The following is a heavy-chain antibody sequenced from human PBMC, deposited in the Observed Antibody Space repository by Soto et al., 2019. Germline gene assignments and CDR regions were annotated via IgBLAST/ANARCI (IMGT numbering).Heavy chain of an antibody. Sequence: QVQLVQSGAEVKKPGSSVKVSCKASGGTFSNYAISWVRQAPGQGLEWMGGIIPMFGTPNYAQRFQGRVKITADKYKSTASMEVRNLKSDDTAVYYCARGWETVGATTPFAYWGQGTLVTVSS. D-gene: IGHD1-26*01. J-gene: IGHJ4*02. CDR3: ARGWETVGATTPFAY. V-gene: IGHV1-69*06. CDR1: GGTFSNYA. CDR2: IIPMFGTP.